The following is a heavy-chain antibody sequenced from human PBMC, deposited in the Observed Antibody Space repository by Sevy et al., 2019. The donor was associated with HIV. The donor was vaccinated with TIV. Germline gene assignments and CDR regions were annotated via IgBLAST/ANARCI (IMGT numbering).Heavy chain of an antibody. CDR1: GLTFSSYA. Sequence: GGSLRLSCAASGLTFSSYAMSWVRQAPGKGLEWVSAISGSGGSTYYADSVKGRFTISRDNSKNTLYLQMNSLRAEDTAVYYCAKDGLDYGSGSYYGAFDIWGQGTMVTVSS. CDR2: ISGSGGST. D-gene: IGHD3-10*01. CDR3: AKDGLDYGSGSYYGAFDI. J-gene: IGHJ3*02. V-gene: IGHV3-23*01.